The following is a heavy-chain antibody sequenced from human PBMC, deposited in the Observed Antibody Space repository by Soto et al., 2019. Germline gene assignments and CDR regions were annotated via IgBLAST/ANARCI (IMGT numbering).Heavy chain of an antibody. CDR1: GDSISSSSYY. V-gene: IGHV4-39*01. J-gene: IGHJ6*02. CDR3: ARQNPAQGYYYGMDV. Sequence: SETLSLTSTVSGDSISSSSYYWGWIRQPPGKGLEWIGSIYYSGSTYYNPSLKSRVTISVDTSKNQFSLKLSSVTAADTAVYYCARQNPAQGYYYGMDVWGQGTTVTVSS. CDR2: IYYSGST.